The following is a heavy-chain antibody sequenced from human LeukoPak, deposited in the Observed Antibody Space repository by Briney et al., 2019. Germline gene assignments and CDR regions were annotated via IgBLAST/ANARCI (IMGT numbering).Heavy chain of an antibody. CDR2: IYYSGST. J-gene: IGHJ5*02. V-gene: IGHV4-59*01. CDR1: GGSISSYY. D-gene: IGHD2-8*01. CDR3: ARESIGYCTNGVCYTSGWFDP. Sequence: SETLSLTCTVSGGSISSYYWSWIRQPPGKGLEWTGYIYYSGSTNYNPSLKSRVTISVDTSKNQFSLKLSSVTAADTAVYYCARESIGYCTNGVCYTSGWFDPWGQGTLVTVSS.